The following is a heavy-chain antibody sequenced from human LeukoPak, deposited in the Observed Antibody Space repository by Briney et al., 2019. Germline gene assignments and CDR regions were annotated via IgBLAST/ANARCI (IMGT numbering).Heavy chain of an antibody. CDR3: AKDRRACSSSSCYYRFDY. CDR1: EFTFSSYA. Sequence: GGPLRLSCAASEFTFSSYAMSGVRQAPGEGLEWVSAISYSGGSTYYADSVKGLLTVSRDNSKNTMYLQMNSLRAEDTAVYYCAKDRRACSSSSCYYRFDYWGQGTLVTVSS. CDR2: ISYSGGST. V-gene: IGHV3-23*01. J-gene: IGHJ4*02. D-gene: IGHD2-2*01.